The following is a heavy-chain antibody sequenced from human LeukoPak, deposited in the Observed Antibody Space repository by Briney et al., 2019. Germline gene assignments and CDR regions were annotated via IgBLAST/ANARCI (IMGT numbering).Heavy chain of an antibody. J-gene: IGHJ6*02. D-gene: IGHD2-2*01. CDR3: ASAMTRFDYYGMDV. V-gene: IGHV3-48*02. CDR2: ISSSSSTI. Sequence: PGGSLRLSCAASGFTFSSYRMKWVRQAPGKGLVWVSYISSSSSTIYYADSVKGRFTISRDNAKNSLYLQMNSLRDEDTAVYYCASAMTRFDYYGMDVWGQGTTVTVSS. CDR1: GFTFSSYR.